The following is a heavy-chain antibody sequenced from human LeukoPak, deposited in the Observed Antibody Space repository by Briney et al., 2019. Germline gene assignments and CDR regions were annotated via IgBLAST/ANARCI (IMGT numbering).Heavy chain of an antibody. D-gene: IGHD3-9*01. J-gene: IGHJ5*02. CDR1: GYSISSGYY. V-gene: IGHV4-38-2*01. CDR2: IYHSGST. Sequence: SETLSLTCAVSGYSISSGYYWGWIRQPPGKGLEWIGSIYHSGSTYYNPSLKSRVTISVDTSKNQFSLKLSSVTAADTAVYYCARSHYGILTGYQNWFDPWGQGTLVTVSS. CDR3: ARSHYGILTGYQNWFDP.